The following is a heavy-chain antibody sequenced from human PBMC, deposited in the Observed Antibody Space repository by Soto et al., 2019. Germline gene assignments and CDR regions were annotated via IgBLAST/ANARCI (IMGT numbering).Heavy chain of an antibody. V-gene: IGHV1-18*01. J-gene: IGHJ3*02. Sequence: QGQLVQSGAAVKKPGASVKVSCKTSGYSFASHGISCVRQAPGQGLEWMGWISPYNGITRYAQKLQGRLTMTTDTSTTTAYMELRSLTSDDTAVYYCSRYLRVGANTDAFNIWGQGTMVTVSS. CDR1: GYSFASHG. CDR2: ISPYNGIT. D-gene: IGHD3-3*01. CDR3: SRYLRVGANTDAFNI.